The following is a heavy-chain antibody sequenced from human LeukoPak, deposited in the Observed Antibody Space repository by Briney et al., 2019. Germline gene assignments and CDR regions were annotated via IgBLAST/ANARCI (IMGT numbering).Heavy chain of an antibody. CDR2: ISAYNGNT. D-gene: IGHD6-13*01. Sequence: ASVKVSCKASGYTFTDYYIHWVRQAPGQGLEWMGWISAYNGNTNYAQKLQGRVTMTTDTSTSTAYMELRSLRSDDMAVYYCARQTTAAALEGISNWFDPWGQGTLVTVSS. V-gene: IGHV1-18*03. CDR1: GYTFTDYY. CDR3: ARQTTAAALEGISNWFDP. J-gene: IGHJ5*02.